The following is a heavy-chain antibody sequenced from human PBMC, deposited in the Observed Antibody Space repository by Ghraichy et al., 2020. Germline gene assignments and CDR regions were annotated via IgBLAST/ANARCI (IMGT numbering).Heavy chain of an antibody. CDR1: GFTFSSYT. Sequence: GGSLRLSCAASGFTFSSYTMNWVRQAPGKGLEWVSSISSSSSYKYYADSVKGRFTMSRDNAKNSLYLQMNSLRAEDTAVYYCARDTGVPGTYYYGMDVWGPGTTVTVSS. CDR2: ISSSSSYK. J-gene: IGHJ6*02. CDR3: ARDTGVPGTYYYGMDV. D-gene: IGHD2-2*01. V-gene: IGHV3-21*01.